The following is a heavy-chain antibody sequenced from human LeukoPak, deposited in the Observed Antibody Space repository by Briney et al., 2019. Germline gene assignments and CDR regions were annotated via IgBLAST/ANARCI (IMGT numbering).Heavy chain of an antibody. CDR3: AKDGATARFDY. J-gene: IGHJ4*02. D-gene: IGHD5-12*01. CDR1: GFTFSSYG. V-gene: IGHV3-30*18. CDR2: ISYDGSNK. Sequence: GGSLRLSCAASGFTFSSYGMHWVRQAPGKGLEWVAVISYDGSNKYYADSVKGRFTTSRDNSKNTLYLQMNSLRAEDTAVYYCAKDGATARFDYWGQGTLVTVSS.